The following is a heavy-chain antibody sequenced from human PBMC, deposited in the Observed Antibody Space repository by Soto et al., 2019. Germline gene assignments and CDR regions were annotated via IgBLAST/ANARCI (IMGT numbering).Heavy chain of an antibody. CDR3: ARPRSYYYYYYGMDV. CDR2: ISYDGSNK. V-gene: IGHV3-30-3*01. J-gene: IGHJ6*02. CDR1: GFTFSSYA. Sequence: QVQLVESGGGVVQPGRSLRLSCAASGFTFSSYAMHWVRQAPGKGLEWVAVISYDGSNKYYADSVKGRFTISRDNSKNTLYLQMNSLRAEDMAVYYCARPRSYYYYYYGMDVWGQGTTVTVSS.